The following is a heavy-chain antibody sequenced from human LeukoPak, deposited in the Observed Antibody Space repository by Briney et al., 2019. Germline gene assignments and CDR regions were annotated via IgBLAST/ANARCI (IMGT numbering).Heavy chain of an antibody. J-gene: IGHJ3*02. Sequence: SETLSLTCTVSGGSVSDYYWSWIRQPPGKGLEWIGYIYYSGNTNYNPSLKSRVTISLDTSKNQFSLRLSSVTAADTAVYYCARHSSGYYGNTFDIWGQGTMVTVSS. D-gene: IGHD3-22*01. CDR2: IYYSGNT. V-gene: IGHV4-59*08. CDR1: GGSVSDYY. CDR3: ARHSSGYYGNTFDI.